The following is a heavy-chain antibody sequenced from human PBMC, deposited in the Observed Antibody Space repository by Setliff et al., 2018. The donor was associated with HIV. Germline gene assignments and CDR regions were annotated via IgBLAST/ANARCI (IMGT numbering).Heavy chain of an antibody. D-gene: IGHD3-3*01. CDR2: VIPVFGTG. Sequence: SVKVSCKVSGGTFSDYAVTWVRQAPGQGLEWMGGVIPVFGTGNYAQKFQGRVTITTDESTRTAYMELRSLRPEDTAVYYCARVPSPFVQEGYFDDWGQGTLVTVSS. V-gene: IGHV1-69*05. J-gene: IGHJ4*01. CDR3: ARVPSPFVQEGYFDD. CDR1: GGTFSDYA.